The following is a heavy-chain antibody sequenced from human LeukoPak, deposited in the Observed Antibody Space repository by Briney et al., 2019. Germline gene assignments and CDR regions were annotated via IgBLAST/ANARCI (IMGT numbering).Heavy chain of an antibody. Sequence: SETLSLTCTVSAGSISSSSSYWGWIRQPPGKGLEWIGTIYYSGSTYYNPSLKSRVSISVDTSKNQFSLRLSSVTAADTAVYYCARTSANGSGNPAHFDYWGQGTLVVLSS. J-gene: IGHJ4*02. CDR2: IYYSGST. CDR1: AGSISSSSSY. CDR3: ARTSANGSGNPAHFDY. D-gene: IGHD3-10*01. V-gene: IGHV4-39*01.